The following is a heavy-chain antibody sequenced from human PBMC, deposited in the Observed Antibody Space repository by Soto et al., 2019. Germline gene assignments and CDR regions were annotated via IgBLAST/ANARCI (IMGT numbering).Heavy chain of an antibody. CDR1: GFIFSNYA. CDR2: ISFDGNSK. Sequence: GGSLRLSCAASGFIFSNYAMHWVRQAPGKGLEWVAVISFDGNSKYYADPVKGRFTISRDSSKNTLYLQMDSLRAGDTAVYYCARYYDYSGGTSGGMDVWGQGTTVTVSS. V-gene: IGHV3-30-3*01. D-gene: IGHD3-22*01. J-gene: IGHJ6*02. CDR3: ARYYDYSGGTSGGMDV.